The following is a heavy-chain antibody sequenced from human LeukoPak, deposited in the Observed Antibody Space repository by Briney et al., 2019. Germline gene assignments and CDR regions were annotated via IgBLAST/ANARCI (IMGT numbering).Heavy chain of an antibody. CDR1: GFTFSSYW. CDR3: ARASRYCSSTSCYLVS. D-gene: IGHD2-2*01. V-gene: IGHV3-7*01. J-gene: IGHJ5*02. Sequence: GRSLRLSCAASGFTFSSYWMSWVRQAPGKGLEWVANIQQDGSEKYYVDSVKGRFTISRDNAKNSLDLQMNSLRAEDTAVYYCARASRYCSSTSCYLVSWGQGTLVTVSS. CDR2: IQQDGSEK.